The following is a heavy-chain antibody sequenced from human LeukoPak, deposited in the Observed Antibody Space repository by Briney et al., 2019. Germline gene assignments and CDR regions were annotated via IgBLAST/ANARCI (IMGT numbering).Heavy chain of an antibody. D-gene: IGHD1-20*01. J-gene: IGHJ4*02. V-gene: IGHV4-39*07. CDR2: IYYSGST. CDR1: GGSISSSSYY. Sequence: PSETLSLTCTVSGGSISSSSYYWGWIRQPPGKGLEWIGSIYYSGSTYYNPSLKSRVTISVDTSKNQFSLKLNSVTAADTAVYYCARGITGTQESDYWGQGTLVTVSS. CDR3: ARGITGTQESDY.